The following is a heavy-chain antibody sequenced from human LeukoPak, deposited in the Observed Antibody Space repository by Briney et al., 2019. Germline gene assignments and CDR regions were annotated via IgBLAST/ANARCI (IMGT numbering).Heavy chain of an antibody. J-gene: IGHJ4*02. D-gene: IGHD6-13*01. CDR2: IAYDGSRA. V-gene: IGHV3-33*01. CDR3: TRYSNDHFDY. Sequence: GGSLRLSCAGSGFAFGGYGMHWFRQTPGKGLEWVAVIAYDGSRAFYADSVKGRFTISRDNSKNTMSVQMDDLRAEDTAVYYCTRYSNDHFDYWGQGTLVTVSS. CDR1: GFAFGGYG.